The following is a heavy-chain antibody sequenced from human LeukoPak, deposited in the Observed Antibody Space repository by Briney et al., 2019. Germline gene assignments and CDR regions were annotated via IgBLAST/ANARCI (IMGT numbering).Heavy chain of an antibody. V-gene: IGHV4-38-2*02. CDR1: GGSISSYY. CDR2: IYHSGST. Sequence: PSETLSLTCTVSGGSISSYYWSWIRQPPGKGLEWIGSIYHSGSTYYNPSLKSRVTISVDTSKNQFSLKLSSVTAADTAVYYCARDLSHFDYWGQGTLVTVSS. CDR3: ARDLSHFDY. J-gene: IGHJ4*02.